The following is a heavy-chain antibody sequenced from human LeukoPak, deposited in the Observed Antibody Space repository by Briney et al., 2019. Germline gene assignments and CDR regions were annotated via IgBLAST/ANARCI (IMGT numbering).Heavy chain of an antibody. D-gene: IGHD7-27*01. J-gene: IGHJ5*02. CDR2: INHSGGT. CDR1: GGSFSAYY. V-gene: IGHV4-34*01. CDR3: ARGIQHGMGTWFDP. Sequence: SETLSLTCAVYGGSFSAYYWSWIRQPPGKGLEWIGEINHSGGTNYSPSLKSRVTISVDTSKNQFSLKLSSVTAADTAVYYCARGIQHGMGTWFDPWGQGTLVTVSS.